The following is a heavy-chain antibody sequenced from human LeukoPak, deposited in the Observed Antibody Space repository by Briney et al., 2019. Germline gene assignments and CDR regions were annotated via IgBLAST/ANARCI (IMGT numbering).Heavy chain of an antibody. CDR1: GGSISSGGYY. J-gene: IGHJ3*02. V-gene: IGHV4-30-2*01. D-gene: IGHD3-10*01. Sequence: SQTLSLTCTVSGGSISSGGYYWSWIRQPPGKGLEWIGYIYHSGSTYYNPSLKSRVTISVDRSKNQFSLKLSSVTAADTAVYYCARDRVVAMVRGVPIGDAFDIWGQGTMVTVSS. CDR3: ARDRVVAMVRGVPIGDAFDI. CDR2: IYHSGST.